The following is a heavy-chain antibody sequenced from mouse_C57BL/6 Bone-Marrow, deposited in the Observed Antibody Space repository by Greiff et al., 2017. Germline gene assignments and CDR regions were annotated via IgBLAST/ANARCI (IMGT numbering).Heavy chain of an antibody. CDR3: VREGYDGSEAMDY. D-gene: IGHD1-1*01. J-gene: IGHJ4*01. V-gene: IGHV10-1*01. CDR2: IRSKSNNYAT. Sequence: EVKLVESGGGLVQPKGSLKLSCAASGFSFNTYAMNWVRQAPGKGLEWVARIRSKSNNYATYYADSVKDRFTISRDDSESMLYLQMNNLKTEDTAMYYCVREGYDGSEAMDYWGQGTSVTVSS. CDR1: GFSFNTYA.